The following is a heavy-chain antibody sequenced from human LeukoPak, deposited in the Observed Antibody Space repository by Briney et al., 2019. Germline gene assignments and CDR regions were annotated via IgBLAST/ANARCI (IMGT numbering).Heavy chain of an antibody. CDR1: GYTFTGYY. V-gene: IGHV1-2*02. Sequence: ASVNVSCKASGYTFTGYYMHWVRQAPGQGLEWMGWINPNSGGTNYAQKFQGRVTMTRDTSISTAYMELSRLRSDDTAVYYCARDEVVAEYWFDPWGQGTLVTVSS. CDR2: INPNSGGT. J-gene: IGHJ5*02. D-gene: IGHD2-15*01. CDR3: ARDEVVAEYWFDP.